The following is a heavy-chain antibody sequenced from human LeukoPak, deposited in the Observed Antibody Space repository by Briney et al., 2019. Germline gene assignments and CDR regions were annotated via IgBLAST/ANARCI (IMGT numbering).Heavy chain of an antibody. V-gene: IGHV4-34*01. J-gene: IGHJ4*02. Sequence: SETLSLTCAVYGGSFSGYYWSWIRQPPGKGLEWIGEINHSGSTNYNPSLKSRVTISVDTSKNQFSLKLSSVTAADTAVYYCARDNKRGDLLSYWGQGTLVTVSS. D-gene: IGHD2-21*02. CDR1: GGSFSGYY. CDR3: ARDNKRGDLLSY. CDR2: INHSGST.